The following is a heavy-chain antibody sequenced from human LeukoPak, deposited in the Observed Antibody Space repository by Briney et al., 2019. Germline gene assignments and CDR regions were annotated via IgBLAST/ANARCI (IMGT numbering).Heavy chain of an antibody. CDR3: SRAGTGFNIPGAY. V-gene: IGHV4-59*01. J-gene: IGHJ4*02. CDR2: IHYSGST. D-gene: IGHD1-14*01. CDR1: GFTFSSYS. Sequence: GSLRLSCAASGFTFSSYSMNWVRQAPGKGLEWIGYIHYSGSTNCNPSLKSRVTISLDTSKNQFSLKLTSVTAADTAVYYCSRAGTGFNIPGAYWGQGTLVTVSS.